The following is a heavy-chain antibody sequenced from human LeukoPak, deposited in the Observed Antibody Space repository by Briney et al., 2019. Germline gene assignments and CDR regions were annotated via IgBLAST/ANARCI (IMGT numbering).Heavy chain of an antibody. CDR3: ARDHGPVAGSIWFDP. V-gene: IGHV6-1*01. CDR1: GDSVSSNSAA. D-gene: IGHD6-19*01. CDR2: TYYRSKWYN. J-gene: IGHJ5*02. Sequence: SQALSLTCAISGDSVSSNSAAWNWIRQSPSRGLTWLGRTYYRSKWYNDYAVSVKSRITINPDTTKNQFSLQLNSVTPEDTAVYYCARDHGPVAGSIWFDPWGQGTLVTVSS.